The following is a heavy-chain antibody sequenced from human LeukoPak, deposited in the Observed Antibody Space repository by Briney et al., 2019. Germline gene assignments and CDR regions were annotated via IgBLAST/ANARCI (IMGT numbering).Heavy chain of an antibody. CDR2: ISYDGSNK. Sequence: GGSLRLSCAASGFTFSSYAMHWVRQAPGKGLEWVAVISYDGSNKYYADSVKGRFTISRDNSKNTLYLQMNSLRAEDTAVYYCAREAPALGYCSSTSCSPGAFDIWGQGTMVTVSS. D-gene: IGHD2-2*01. CDR1: GFTFSSYA. J-gene: IGHJ3*02. V-gene: IGHV3-30-3*01. CDR3: AREAPALGYCSSTSCSPGAFDI.